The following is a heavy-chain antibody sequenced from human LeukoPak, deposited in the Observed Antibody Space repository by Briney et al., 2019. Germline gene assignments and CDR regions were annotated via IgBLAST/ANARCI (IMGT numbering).Heavy chain of an antibody. CDR3: ARGYWGPTYYDGSGPNYYYYYYMDV. V-gene: IGHV4-4*07. D-gene: IGHD3-10*01. J-gene: IGHJ6*03. Sequence: SETLSLTCTVSGGSISSYYWSWIRQPAGKGLEWIGRIYTSGSTNYNPSLKSRVTMSVDTSKNQFSLKLSSVTAADTAVYYCARGYWGPTYYDGSGPNYYYYYYMDVWGKGTTVTISS. CDR1: GGSISSYY. CDR2: IYTSGST.